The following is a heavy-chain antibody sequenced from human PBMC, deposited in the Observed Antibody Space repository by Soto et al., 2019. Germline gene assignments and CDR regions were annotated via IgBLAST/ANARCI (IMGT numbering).Heavy chain of an antibody. CDR2: ISGSGGST. CDR3: AKGWSYHTS. J-gene: IGHJ5*02. V-gene: IGHV3-23*01. D-gene: IGHD3-10*01. CDR1: GFTFSRHP. Sequence: PGGSLRLSCAAFGFTFSRHPMSWVRQAPGKGLEWVSAISGSGGSTYYADSVKGRFTISRDNSKNTLYLQMNSLRAEDTAVYYCAKGWSYHTSWGQGTLVTVSS.